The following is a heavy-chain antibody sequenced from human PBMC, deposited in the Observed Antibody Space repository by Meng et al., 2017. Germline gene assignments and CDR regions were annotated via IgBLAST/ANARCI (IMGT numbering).Heavy chain of an antibody. J-gene: IGHJ4*02. CDR2: INPNSGGT. CDR3: AREAITNYDILTGYPDY. CDR1: GYTFTGYY. D-gene: IGHD3-9*01. Sequence: QVQLVQSGAEVKKPGASVKVSCKASGYTFTGYYMHWVRQAPGLGLEWMGRINPNSGGTNYAQKFQGRVTMTRDTSISTAYMELSRLRSDDTAVYYCAREAITNYDILTGYPDYWGQGTLVTVSS. V-gene: IGHV1-2*06.